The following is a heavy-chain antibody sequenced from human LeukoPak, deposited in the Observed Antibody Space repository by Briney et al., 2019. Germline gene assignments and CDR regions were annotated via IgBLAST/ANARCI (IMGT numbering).Heavy chain of an antibody. CDR2: ISYDGSNK. CDR1: GFTFGSYG. Sequence: GRSLRLSCAASGFTFGSYGMHWVRQAPGKGLEWVAVISYDGSNKYYADSVKGRFTISRDNSKNTLYLQMNSLRAEDTAVYYCAKEGRIAVAHGFDYWGQGTLVTVSS. J-gene: IGHJ4*02. D-gene: IGHD6-19*01. V-gene: IGHV3-30*18. CDR3: AKEGRIAVAHGFDY.